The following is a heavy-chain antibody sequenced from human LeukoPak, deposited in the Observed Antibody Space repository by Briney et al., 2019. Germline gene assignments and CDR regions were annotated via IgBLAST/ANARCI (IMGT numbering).Heavy chain of an antibody. CDR2: IKSKTDGGTT. CDR1: GFTFSNAW. D-gene: IGHD3-10*01. CDR3: TTLMVRGVLYDY. V-gene: IGHV3-15*01. J-gene: IGHJ4*02. Sequence: GGSLRLSCAASGFTFSNAWMSWVRQAPGKGLEWVGRIKSKTDGGTTDHAAPVKGRFTISRDDSKNTLYLQMNSLKTEDTAVYYCTTLMVRGVLYDYWGQGTLVTVSS.